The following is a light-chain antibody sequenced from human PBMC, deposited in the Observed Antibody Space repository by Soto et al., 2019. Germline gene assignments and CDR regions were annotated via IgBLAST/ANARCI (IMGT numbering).Light chain of an antibody. V-gene: IGKV3-20*01. CDR2: GAS. CDR3: QQYGSSPFT. J-gene: IGKJ3*01. Sequence: EIVLTQSPGTLSLSPGERATLSCRASQSVSSNYLAWYQQKPGQAPRLLIYGASSRATGIPDRFSGSGSGTDFPLTISRLEPEDSAVYYCQQYGSSPFTFGPGTKVDI. CDR1: QSVSSNY.